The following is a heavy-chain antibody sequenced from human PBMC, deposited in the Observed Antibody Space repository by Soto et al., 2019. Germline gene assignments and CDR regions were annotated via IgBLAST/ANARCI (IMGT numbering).Heavy chain of an antibody. CDR3: ARGPSGDKVDY. V-gene: IGHV4-59*08. Sequence: PSETLSLTCTVSGGSISSYYWSWFRQPPGKGLEWIGYIYYSGSTNYNPSLKSRVTISVDTSKNQFSLQLRSVSAADTAVYYCARGPSGDKVDYWGQGTLVTVSS. CDR1: GGSISSYY. CDR2: IYYSGST. J-gene: IGHJ4*02. D-gene: IGHD7-27*01.